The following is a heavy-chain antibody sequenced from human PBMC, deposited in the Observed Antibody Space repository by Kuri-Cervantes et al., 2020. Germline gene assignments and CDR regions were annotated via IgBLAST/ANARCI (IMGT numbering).Heavy chain of an antibody. J-gene: IGHJ6*02. D-gene: IGHD3-10*01. V-gene: IGHV4-61*02. Sequence: LRLSCTVSGGSISSSSYYWSWIRQPAGKGLEWIGRIYTSGSTNYNPSLKSRVTISVDTSKNQFSLKLSSVTAADTAVYYCARCPYYYGSGSYLDYYYYYGMDVWGQGTTVTVSS. CDR2: IYTSGST. CDR3: ARCPYYYGSGSYLDYYYYYGMDV. CDR1: GGSISSSSYY.